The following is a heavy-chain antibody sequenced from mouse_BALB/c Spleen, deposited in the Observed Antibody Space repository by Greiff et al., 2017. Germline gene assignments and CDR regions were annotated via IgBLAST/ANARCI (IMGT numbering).Heavy chain of an antibody. Sequence: EVKVVESGGGLVQPGGSRKLSCAASGFTFSSFGMHWVRQAPEKGLEWVAYISSGSSTIYYADTVKGRFTISRDNPKNTLFLQMTSLRSEDTAMYYCARSRTTGGLDYWGQGTTLTVSS. V-gene: IGHV5-17*02. CDR3: ARSRTTGGLDY. D-gene: IGHD1-1*01. J-gene: IGHJ2*01. CDR1: GFTFSSFG. CDR2: ISSGSSTI.